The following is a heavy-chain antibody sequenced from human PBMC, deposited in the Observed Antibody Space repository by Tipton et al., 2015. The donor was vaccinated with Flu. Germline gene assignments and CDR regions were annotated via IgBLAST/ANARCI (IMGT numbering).Heavy chain of an antibody. CDR3: ARDERRCSDTSGPQGYFAL. CDR1: GYTFTNYG. Sequence: QLVQSGAEAKKPGASVKVSCKASGYTFTNYGINWVRQAPGQGLEWMGWISAHNGNTNYAQKVQGRVTMTTDTSTRIAYMELRSLRSDDTAGYYCARDERRCSDTSGPQGYFALRGSGTLVTVSS. CDR2: ISAHNGNT. V-gene: IGHV1-18*01. D-gene: IGHD3-22*01. J-gene: IGHJ2*01.